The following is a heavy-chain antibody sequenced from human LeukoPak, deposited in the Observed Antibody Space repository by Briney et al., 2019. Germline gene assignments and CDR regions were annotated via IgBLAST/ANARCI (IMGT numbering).Heavy chain of an antibody. Sequence: GGSLRLSCAASGFTFSSYSMNWVRQAPGKGLEWVSSISSSSSYIYYADSVKGRFTISRDNAKNSLYLQMNSLRVEDTAVYYCASVRSTTRPYDYWGQGTLVTVSS. D-gene: IGHD6-13*01. CDR2: ISSSSSYI. J-gene: IGHJ4*02. CDR3: ASVRSTTRPYDY. CDR1: GFTFSSYS. V-gene: IGHV3-21*01.